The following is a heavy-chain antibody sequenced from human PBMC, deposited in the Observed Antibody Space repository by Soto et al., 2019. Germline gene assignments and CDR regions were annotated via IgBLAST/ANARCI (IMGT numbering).Heavy chain of an antibody. CDR2: ISATGDNT. CDR1: RLTFDSYA. D-gene: IGHD5-18*01. J-gene: IGHJ6*03. V-gene: IGHV3-23*01. Sequence: EVQLLESGGGLVQPGGSLRLSCVASRLTFDSYAMSWVRQAPGKGLEWVSGISATGDNTYFADSVKGRFTVSRDNSKNTLTLQMTSLIAEDTAVYFCAKGKRGYSYNFQGFYYSYMDVWGKGTTVTVSS. CDR3: AKGKRGYSYNFQGFYYSYMDV.